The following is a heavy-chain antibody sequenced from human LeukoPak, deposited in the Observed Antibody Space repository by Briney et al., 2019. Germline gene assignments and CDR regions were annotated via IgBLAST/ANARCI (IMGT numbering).Heavy chain of an antibody. V-gene: IGHV3-48*04. CDR1: GFTFSSYS. CDR2: ISSSSSTI. D-gene: IGHD6-13*01. CDR3: ARAEQQLDYGMDV. Sequence: QPGGSLRLSCAASGFTFSSYSMNWVPQAPGKGLEWVSYISSSSSTIYYADSVKGRFTISRDNAKNSLYLQMNSLRAEDTAVYYCARAEQQLDYGMDVWGQGTTVTVSS. J-gene: IGHJ6*02.